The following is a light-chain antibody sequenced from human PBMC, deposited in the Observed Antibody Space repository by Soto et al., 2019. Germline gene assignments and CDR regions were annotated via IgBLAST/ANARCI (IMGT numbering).Light chain of an antibody. V-gene: IGLV1-44*01. J-gene: IGLJ2*01. CDR1: SSNIGSNP. CDR3: AAWDSSLNAHLL. Sequence: QSVLTQPPSASGTPGQGVTISCSGSSSNIGSNPVNWYQQLPGTAPKLLIYSNNQRPSGVPDRFSGSKSGTSASLAISALQSEDEADYYCAAWDSSLNAHLLFGGGTQLTVL. CDR2: SNN.